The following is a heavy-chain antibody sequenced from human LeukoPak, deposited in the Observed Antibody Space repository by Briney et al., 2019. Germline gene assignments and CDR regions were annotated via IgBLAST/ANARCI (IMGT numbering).Heavy chain of an antibody. CDR3: ARGGGYGQDFDY. J-gene: IGHJ4*02. CDR1: GISVSSNY. D-gene: IGHD5-12*01. Sequence: SGGSLRLSCAASGISVSSNYMSWVRQAPGKGLEWVSVLYSGGSMYYADSVRGRFTISRDNSKNTLYLQMNSPRAEDTAVYYCARGGGYGQDFDYWGQGTLVTVSS. CDR2: LYSGGSM. V-gene: IGHV3-53*01.